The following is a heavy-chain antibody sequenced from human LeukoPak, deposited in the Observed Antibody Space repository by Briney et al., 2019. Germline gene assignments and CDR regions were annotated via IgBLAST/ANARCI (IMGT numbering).Heavy chain of an antibody. D-gene: IGHD1-1*01. J-gene: IGHJ4*02. V-gene: IGHV3-74*03. CDR1: GFSFSDYW. CDR2: IFSDGTGT. Sequence: GGSLRLSCVASGFSFSDYWMHWVRHAAGKGPVWVSRIFSDGTGTMYADFVKGRFTISRDNVKNTLFLQMHSLRAEDTALYYCARGRWSPGYFDLWGPGTLVTVSS. CDR3: ARGRWSPGYFDL.